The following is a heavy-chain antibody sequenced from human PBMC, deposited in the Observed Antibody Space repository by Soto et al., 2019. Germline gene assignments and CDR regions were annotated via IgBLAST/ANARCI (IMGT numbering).Heavy chain of an antibody. D-gene: IGHD2-21*02. Sequence: SETLSLTCSVSGGSTSDNSYFWGWVRQSPGKGLEWIGSMYYSGSSYYNPSPKSRVAISVDTSMNQFSLKLRSVIAADTAVYFCARQRLLRLKPDFDIWGQGTLVTVSS. CDR3: ARQRLLRLKPDFDI. CDR2: MYYSGSS. J-gene: IGHJ4*02. CDR1: GGSTSDNSYF. V-gene: IGHV4-39*01.